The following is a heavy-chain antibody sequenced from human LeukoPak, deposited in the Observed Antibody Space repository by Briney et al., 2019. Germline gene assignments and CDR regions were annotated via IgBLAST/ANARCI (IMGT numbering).Heavy chain of an antibody. CDR1: GFSLDDYA. D-gene: IGHD3-9*01. J-gene: IGHJ3*01. V-gene: IGHV3-9*01. CDR2: ISWDSGSQ. Sequence: GRSLRLSCVGSGFSLDDYAMHWVRQVPGKGLEWVSSISWDSGSQAYADSVKGRFTISRDNAKNSLYLQMNSLRPEDTAFYYCIKDMGFDLLKDAFHLWGQGTLVTVSS. CDR3: IKDMGFDLLKDAFHL.